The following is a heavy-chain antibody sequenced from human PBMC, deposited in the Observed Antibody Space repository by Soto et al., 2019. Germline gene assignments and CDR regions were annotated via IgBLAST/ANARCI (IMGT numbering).Heavy chain of an antibody. CDR1: GFTVSNNY. CDR3: ARMNLGSISYYFDS. J-gene: IGHJ4*02. D-gene: IGHD3-10*01. CDR2: IYSGGST. V-gene: IGHV3-53*05. Sequence: GVSLRLSFAASGFTVSNNYMNWVRQAPGKGLEWVSVIYSGGSTYYADSVKGRFTISRDDSKNTLYLQMNSLRAEDTAVYYCARMNLGSISYYFDSWGQGALVTVSS.